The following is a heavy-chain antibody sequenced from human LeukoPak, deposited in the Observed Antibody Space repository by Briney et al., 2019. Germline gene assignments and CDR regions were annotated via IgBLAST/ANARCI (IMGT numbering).Heavy chain of an antibody. CDR2: IRTYTGST. V-gene: IGHV1-18*04. CDR1: GYTFTTYD. Sequence: GASVKVSCKTSGYTFTTYDISWVRQAPGQGLQWLGWIRTYTGSTNYAQKVQGRVSMTMDTATATAYMELRSLIFDDTAVYYCARRASPQDYFDYWGQGTLVTASS. CDR3: ARRASPQDYFDY. J-gene: IGHJ4*02.